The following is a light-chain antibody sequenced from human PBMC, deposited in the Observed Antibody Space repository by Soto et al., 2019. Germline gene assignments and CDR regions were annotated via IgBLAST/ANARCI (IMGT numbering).Light chain of an antibody. V-gene: IGKV3-11*01. CDR3: QQRSNWPPT. Sequence: DTVLIQSPATLSLSPGDRATLSCRASHTVANFLAWYQKKAGQAPRLLIYDVSNRATGIPARFSGSGSGTDFTLTISSLEPDDFAVDYCQQRSNWPPTVGGGTNVEIK. J-gene: IGKJ4*01. CDR2: DVS. CDR1: HTVANF.